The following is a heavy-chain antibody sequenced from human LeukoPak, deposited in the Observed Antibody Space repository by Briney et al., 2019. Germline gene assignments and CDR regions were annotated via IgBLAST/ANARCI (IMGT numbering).Heavy chain of an antibody. D-gene: IGHD1-1*01. Sequence: GGSLRLSCAASGFTFSSYWMSWVRQAPGKGLEWVANIKQDGSEKYYVDSVKGRFTISRDNAKNSLYLQMNSLRAEDTAVYYCARDSAGTTDAFDVWGQGTMVTVSS. J-gene: IGHJ3*01. CDR2: IKQDGSEK. V-gene: IGHV3-7*01. CDR3: ARDSAGTTDAFDV. CDR1: GFTFSSYW.